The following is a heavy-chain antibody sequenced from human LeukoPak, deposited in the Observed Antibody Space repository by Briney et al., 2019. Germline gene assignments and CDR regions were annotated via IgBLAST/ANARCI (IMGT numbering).Heavy chain of an antibody. J-gene: IGHJ4*02. Sequence: SETLSLTCNVSGGSISSGNHYWGWIRQHPGKGLEWIGYIYNSGTTYYNPSLKSRITISADTSKNQFSLRLSSVTAADTAVYYCARDTDGYKADYWGRGTLVTVSS. V-gene: IGHV4-31*03. D-gene: IGHD5-24*01. CDR3: ARDTDGYKADY. CDR2: IYNSGTT. CDR1: GGSISSGNHY.